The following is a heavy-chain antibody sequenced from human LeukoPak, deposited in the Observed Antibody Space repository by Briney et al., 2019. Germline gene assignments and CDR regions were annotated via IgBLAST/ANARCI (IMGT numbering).Heavy chain of an antibody. J-gene: IGHJ6*03. V-gene: IGHV3-7*01. CDR2: IREDGTEK. Sequence: GGSLRLSCAASGFTFNKHWMSWIRQAPGKGLEWVATIREDGTEKKYVDSVKGRFTISRDNSKNTLYLQMGSLRAEDMAVYYCARDRLLWFGEMSYMDVWGKGTTVTISS. D-gene: IGHD3-10*01. CDR3: ARDRLLWFGEMSYMDV. CDR1: GFTFNKHW.